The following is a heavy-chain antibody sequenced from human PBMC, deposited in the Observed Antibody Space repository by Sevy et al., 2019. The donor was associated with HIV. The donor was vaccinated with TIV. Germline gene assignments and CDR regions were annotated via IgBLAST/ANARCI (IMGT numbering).Heavy chain of an antibody. Sequence: GESLKISCAASGFTFRNYVMNWVRQPPGKGLEWVSVISDGGGTTYYADSVKGRFTISRGDSKSTLYLQMNSLRVEDTAVYFCAKRVAGALAALDIWGQGTMVTVSS. J-gene: IGHJ3*02. CDR3: AKRVAGALAALDI. CDR2: ISDGGGTT. V-gene: IGHV3-23*01. CDR1: GFTFRNYV. D-gene: IGHD3-10*01.